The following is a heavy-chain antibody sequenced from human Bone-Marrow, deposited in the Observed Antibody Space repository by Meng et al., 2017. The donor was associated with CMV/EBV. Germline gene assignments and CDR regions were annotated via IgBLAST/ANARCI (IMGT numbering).Heavy chain of an antibody. Sequence: GESLKISCAASGFTLSTYAIHWVRQAPSKGLEWVAVISYDGSNKYYPDSVKGRFTISRDNSKNTLFLQMNSLRADDTAVYYCARDGFVVGADYFDYWGQGTLVTVSS. CDR1: GFTLSTYA. V-gene: IGHV3-30*04. J-gene: IGHJ4*02. CDR3: ARDGFVVGADYFDY. D-gene: IGHD1-26*01. CDR2: ISYDGSNK.